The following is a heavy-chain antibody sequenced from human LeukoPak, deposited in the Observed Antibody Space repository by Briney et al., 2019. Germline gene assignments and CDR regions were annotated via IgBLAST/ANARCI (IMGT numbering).Heavy chain of an antibody. J-gene: IGHJ4*02. CDR1: GFTFHSYC. Sequence: GGALRLSYAASGFTFHSYCMHCVRQAPGKGRVWVSRINSDGSSTSYADSVKGRFTSSKDNAKNTLYLQMNSMRAADIAVYYCARGNWNYVHWGQGTLVTVSS. D-gene: IGHD1-7*01. CDR2: INSDGSST. V-gene: IGHV3-74*01. CDR3: ARGNWNYVH.